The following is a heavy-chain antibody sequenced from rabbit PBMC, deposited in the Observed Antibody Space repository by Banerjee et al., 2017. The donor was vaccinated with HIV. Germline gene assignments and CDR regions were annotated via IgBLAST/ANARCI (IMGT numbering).Heavy chain of an antibody. Sequence: QEQLVESGGGLVKPGASLTLTCTASGFSFSSIYINWVRQAPGKGLEWIGCIYAGSSGNTVYASWAKGRFTISKTSSTTVTLQMTSLTAADTATYFCARDLAGAIGWNFGLWGPGTLVTVS. J-gene: IGHJ4*01. CDR2: IYAGSSGNT. CDR3: ARDLAGAIGWNFGL. D-gene: IGHD4-1*01. CDR1: GFSFSSIY. V-gene: IGHV1S45*01.